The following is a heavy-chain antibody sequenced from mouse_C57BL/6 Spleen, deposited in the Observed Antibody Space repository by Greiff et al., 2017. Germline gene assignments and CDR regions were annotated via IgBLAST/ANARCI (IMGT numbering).Heavy chain of an antibody. D-gene: IGHD1-1*01. CDR1: GYTFTSYW. CDR2: IHPNSGST. Sequence: VQLKQPGVELVKPGASVKLSCKASGYTFTSYWMHWVKQRPGQGLEWIGMIHPNSGSTNYNEKFKSKATLTVDKSSSTAYMQLSSLTSEDSAVYYRAREGTISTDPAYFDYWGQGTTLTVSP. CDR3: AREGTISTDPAYFDY. V-gene: IGHV1-64*01. J-gene: IGHJ2*01.